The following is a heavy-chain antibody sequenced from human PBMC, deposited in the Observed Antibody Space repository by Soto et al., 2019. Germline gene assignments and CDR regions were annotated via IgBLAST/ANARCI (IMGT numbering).Heavy chain of an antibody. V-gene: IGHV3-23*01. Sequence: EVQLLESGGGLVQPGGSLRLSCAASGFTFSSYAMSWVRQAPGKGLEWVSAISGSGGSTYYADSVKGRFTISRDNSKNTLYLQMNSLRVEDTAVYYCAKSSDRAYSSSPYYYYAMDVWGQGTTATVSS. CDR2: ISGSGGST. J-gene: IGHJ6*02. CDR1: GFTFSSYA. D-gene: IGHD6-6*01. CDR3: AKSSDRAYSSSPYYYYAMDV.